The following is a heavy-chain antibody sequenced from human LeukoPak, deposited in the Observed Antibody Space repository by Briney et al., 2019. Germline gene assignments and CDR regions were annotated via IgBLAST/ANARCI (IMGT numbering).Heavy chain of an antibody. Sequence: GGSLRLSCAASGFTFSSYSMSWVRQAPRKGLEWVSYISSSSTTIYYADSVKGRFTISRDNAKNSLYLQMNSLRDEDTAVYYCARDSYGNSGYYYVSDYWGQGTLVTVSS. CDR2: ISSSSTTI. J-gene: IGHJ4*02. CDR1: GFTFSSYS. CDR3: ARDSYGNSGYYYVSDY. D-gene: IGHD3-22*01. V-gene: IGHV3-48*02.